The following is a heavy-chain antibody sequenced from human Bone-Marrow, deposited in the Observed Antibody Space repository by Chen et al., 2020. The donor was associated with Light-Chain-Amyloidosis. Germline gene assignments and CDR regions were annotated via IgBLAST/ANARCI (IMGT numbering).Heavy chain of an antibody. J-gene: IGHJ4*02. Sequence: VQLVESGGGVVQPGGSLRLSCAASGFTFSSYGMHWVRQAPGKGLEWVSYISSSGSTIYYADSVKGRFTISRDNAKNSLYLQMNSLRAEDTAVYYCATTKGRWLPSYWGQGTLVTVSS. CDR1: GFTFSSYG. D-gene: IGHD5-12*01. CDR3: ATTKGRWLPSY. CDR2: ISSSGSTI. V-gene: IGHV3-48*04.